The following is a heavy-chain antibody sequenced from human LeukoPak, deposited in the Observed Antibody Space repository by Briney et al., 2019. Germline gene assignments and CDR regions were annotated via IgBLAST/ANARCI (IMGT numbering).Heavy chain of an antibody. Sequence: ASVKVSCKASGYTFTSYAMNWVRQAPGQGLEWMGGINTNTGNPTYAQGFTGRFVFSLDTSVSTAYLQISSLKAEDTAVYYCAREYYYDSSGYEGYYYYGMDVWGQGTTVTVSS. V-gene: IGHV7-4-1*02. CDR1: GYTFTSYA. CDR3: AREYYYDSSGYEGYYYYGMDV. CDR2: INTNTGNP. D-gene: IGHD3-22*01. J-gene: IGHJ6*02.